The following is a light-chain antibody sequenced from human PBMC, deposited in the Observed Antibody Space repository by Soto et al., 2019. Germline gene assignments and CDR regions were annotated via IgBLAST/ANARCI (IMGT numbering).Light chain of an antibody. V-gene: IGKV1-39*01. Sequence: DIPMTQSPSSLSASVGDRVTITCRASQSVSGYLNWYQQKPGKAPNLLISSATTLQSGVPSRFSGSGSGTDFTLTISSLQPEDFATYYCQQSYSDFRTFGQGTKVEVK. J-gene: IGKJ1*01. CDR1: QSVSGY. CDR3: QQSYSDFRT. CDR2: SAT.